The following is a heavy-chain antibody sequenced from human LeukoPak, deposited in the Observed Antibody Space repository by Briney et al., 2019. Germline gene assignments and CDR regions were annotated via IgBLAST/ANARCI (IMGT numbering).Heavy chain of an antibody. CDR2: MHTSGVT. V-gene: IGHV4-4*07. D-gene: IGHD7-27*01. Sequence: SETLSLTCTVSGASINNYYWTWIRQPAGKGLEWIGRMHTSGVTNYNPSLKSRVAMSIDKSKRQFSLNLRSVTAADTAVYFCAREPNRVTVTGDYFFDNWGRGILVTVSS. J-gene: IGHJ4*02. CDR1: GASINNYY. CDR3: AREPNRVTVTGDYFFDN.